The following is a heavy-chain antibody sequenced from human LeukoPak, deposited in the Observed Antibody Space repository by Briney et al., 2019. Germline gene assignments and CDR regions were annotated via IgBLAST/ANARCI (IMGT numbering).Heavy chain of an antibody. D-gene: IGHD3-9*01. J-gene: IGHJ3*02. Sequence: GGSLRLSCAASAFTFSYYGMHWVRQAPGKGLEWVAVIWANGNDKYYADSVKGRFAISRDNSKNTVYLQMNSLRAEDTAVYYCARDSGASSHYDILTGPDDAFDIWGQGTMVTVSS. CDR3: ARDSGASSHYDILTGPDDAFDI. CDR1: AFTFSYYG. CDR2: IWANGNDK. V-gene: IGHV3-33*01.